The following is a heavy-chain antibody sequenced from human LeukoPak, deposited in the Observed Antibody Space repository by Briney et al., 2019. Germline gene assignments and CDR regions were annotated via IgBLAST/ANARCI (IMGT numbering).Heavy chain of an antibody. CDR1: GGSMSSYY. V-gene: IGHV4-59*01. D-gene: IGHD3-22*01. CDR3: ARDRRYYDTSGTVYYDAMGV. Sequence: SETLSLTCTVSGGSMSSYYWSWIRQPPGKGLEWIGYIYYSGSTNYNPSLKSRVTISVDTSKNHFSLKLSSVTAADTAVYYCARDRRYYDTSGTVYYDAMGVWGQGTTVTVSS. CDR2: IYYSGST. J-gene: IGHJ6*02.